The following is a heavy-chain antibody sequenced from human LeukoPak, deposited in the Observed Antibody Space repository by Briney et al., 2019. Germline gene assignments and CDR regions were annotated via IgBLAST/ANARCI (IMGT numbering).Heavy chain of an antibody. Sequence: ASVKVSCKASGYTFTAYYMHWGRQAPGQGLEWMAWINPNSGGTNYAQKFQGRVTMTRDTSISTAYMELSSLRSDDTAVYYCARRRGGWYHAFDIWGQGTMVTVSS. CDR3: ARRRGGWYHAFDI. D-gene: IGHD6-19*01. CDR1: GYTFTAYY. CDR2: INPNSGGT. J-gene: IGHJ3*02. V-gene: IGHV1-2*02.